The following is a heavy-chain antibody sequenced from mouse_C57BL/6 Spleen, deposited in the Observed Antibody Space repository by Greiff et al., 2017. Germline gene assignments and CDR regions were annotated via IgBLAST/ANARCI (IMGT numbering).Heavy chain of an antibody. CDR1: GFTIKDYY. V-gene: IGHV14-2*01. D-gene: IGHD1-1*01. J-gene: IGHJ2*01. CDR3: ARAPSTVGFFDY. CDR2: IDPEDGET. Sequence: VQLQQSGAELVKPGASVKLSCTASGFTIKDYYMHWVKQRTEQGLEWIGRIDPEDGETKYAPKFPGKATITAATSSNTAYLPLSSLTSEDTAVYYCARAPSTVGFFDYWGQGTTLTVSS.